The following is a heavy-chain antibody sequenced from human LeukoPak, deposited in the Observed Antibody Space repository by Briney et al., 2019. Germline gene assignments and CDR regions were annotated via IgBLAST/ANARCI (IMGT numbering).Heavy chain of an antibody. CDR2: INWNGGST. D-gene: IGHD3-22*01. CDR1: GFTFDDYG. Sequence: GGSLRLSCAASGFTFDDYGMSWVRQAPGKGLEWVSGINWNGGSTGYADSVKGRFTISRDNAKNSLYLQMNSLRSDDTAVYYCARDYYYDSSGYPSPFDYWGQGTLVTVSS. CDR3: ARDYYYDSSGYPSPFDY. V-gene: IGHV3-20*04. J-gene: IGHJ4*02.